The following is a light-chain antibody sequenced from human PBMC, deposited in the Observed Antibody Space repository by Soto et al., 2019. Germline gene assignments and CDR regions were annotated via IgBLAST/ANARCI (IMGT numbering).Light chain of an antibody. Sequence: EVVLTKNQATLSLSPGERATLSCRARQSVGSNLAWYQQKPGQAPSLLIYGASSRATGIPDRFSGSGSGTDFTLTISRLEPEDFAVYDCQQYGSYTWSFGQGTKVYIK. CDR3: QQYGSYTWS. CDR1: QSVGSN. V-gene: IGKV3-20*01. CDR2: GAS. J-gene: IGKJ1*01.